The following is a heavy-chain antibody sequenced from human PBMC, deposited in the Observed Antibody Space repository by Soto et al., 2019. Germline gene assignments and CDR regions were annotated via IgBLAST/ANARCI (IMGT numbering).Heavy chain of an antibody. CDR3: ARWGGSRALDV. CDR2: IHYSGST. CDR1: GDSISSYY. Sequence: PSETLSLTCTVSGDSISSYYWNWMRQPPGKGLEWIGYIHYSGSTNYNPSLKSRVTISVDTSKNQFSLKLSSVTAADTAAYYCARWGGSRALDVWGQGTTVT. D-gene: IGHD3-16*01. J-gene: IGHJ6*02. V-gene: IGHV4-59*08.